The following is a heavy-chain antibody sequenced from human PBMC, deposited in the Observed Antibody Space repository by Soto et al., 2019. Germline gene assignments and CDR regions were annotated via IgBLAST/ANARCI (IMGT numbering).Heavy chain of an antibody. CDR2: IRSKAYGGTT. CDR1: GFTFGDYA. J-gene: IGHJ6*03. CDR3: TLWVERDYYYYYMDV. V-gene: IGHV3-49*03. Sequence: GGSLRLSCTASGFTFGDYAMSWFRQAPGKGLEWVGFIRSKAYGGTTEYAASVKGRFTISRDDSKSIAYLQMNSLKTEDTAVYYCTLWVERDYYYYYMDVWGKGTTVTVSS. D-gene: IGHD1-1*01.